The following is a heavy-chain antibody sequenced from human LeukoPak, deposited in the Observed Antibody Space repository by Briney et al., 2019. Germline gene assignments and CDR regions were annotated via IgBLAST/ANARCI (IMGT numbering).Heavy chain of an antibody. CDR3: AKDGQAFNSNWDYFDS. Sequence: GGSLRLSCVASGFTFSTFAMSRVRQAPGPGLEWVSSIGNTETYYADSVKGRFTISRDNSKNTIYLHMNYLRAEDTALYYCAKDGQAFNSNWDYFDSWGQGTLVTVSS. D-gene: IGHD7-27*01. J-gene: IGHJ4*02. V-gene: IGHV3-23*01. CDR2: IGNTET. CDR1: GFTFSTFA.